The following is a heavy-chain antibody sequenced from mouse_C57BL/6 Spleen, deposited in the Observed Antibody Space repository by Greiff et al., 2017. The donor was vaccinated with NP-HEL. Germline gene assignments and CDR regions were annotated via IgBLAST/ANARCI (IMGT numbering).Heavy chain of an antibody. CDR1: GYTFTSYW. V-gene: IGHV1-7*01. CDR3: ARPYSSSYDAMDY. Sequence: VQLQQSGAELAKPGASVKLSCKASGYTFTSYWMHWVKQRPGQGLEWIGYINPSSGYTKYNQKFKDKATLTADKSSSTAYMQLSSLTYEDSAVYYCARPYSSSYDAMDYWGQGTSVTVSA. CDR2: INPSSGYT. D-gene: IGHD1-1*01. J-gene: IGHJ4*01.